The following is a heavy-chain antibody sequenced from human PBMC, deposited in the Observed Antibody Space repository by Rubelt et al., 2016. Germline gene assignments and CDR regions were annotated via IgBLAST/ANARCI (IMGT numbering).Heavy chain of an antibody. CDR2: IRYDGSNK. CDR3: ARDGDGITMIVVVPDYYYYYGMDV. J-gene: IGHJ6*02. Sequence: GKGLEWVAFIRYDGSNKYYADSVKGRFTISRDNSKNTLYLQMNSLRAEDTAVYYCARDGDGITMIVVVPDYYYYYGMDVWGQGTTVTVSS. D-gene: IGHD3-22*01. V-gene: IGHV3-30*02.